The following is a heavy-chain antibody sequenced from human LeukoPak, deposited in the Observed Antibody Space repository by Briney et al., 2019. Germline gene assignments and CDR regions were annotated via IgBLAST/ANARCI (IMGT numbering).Heavy chain of an antibody. D-gene: IGHD5-18*01. Sequence: PSETLSLTCAVYGGSFSGYYWSWIRQPPGKGLEWIGEINHSGSTNYNPSLKSRVTISVDTSKNQFSLKLSSVTAADTAVYYCARRKKLWLLYYYGMDVWGQGTTVTVSS. CDR1: GGSFSGYY. CDR3: ARRKKLWLLYYYGMDV. V-gene: IGHV4-34*01. CDR2: INHSGST. J-gene: IGHJ6*02.